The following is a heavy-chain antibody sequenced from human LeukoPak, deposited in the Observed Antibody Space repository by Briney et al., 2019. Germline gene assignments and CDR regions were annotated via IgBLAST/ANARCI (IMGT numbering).Heavy chain of an antibody. J-gene: IGHJ3*02. CDR1: VGRISSDY. Sequence: SETLSLTCTVSVGRISSDYWSCIRQPPGKGIEWIGYIYYSGSTNYNPPLKSRVTISVDTSKNQFSLKLSSVTGADTAVYYCARGGYYYDSSGYWGAFDIWGQGTMVTVSS. CDR3: ARGGYYYDSSGYWGAFDI. V-gene: IGHV4-59*01. D-gene: IGHD3-22*01. CDR2: IYYSGST.